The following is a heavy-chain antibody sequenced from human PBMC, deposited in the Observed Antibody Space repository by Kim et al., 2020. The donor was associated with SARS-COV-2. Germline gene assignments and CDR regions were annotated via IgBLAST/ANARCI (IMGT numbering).Heavy chain of an antibody. CDR2: IYSGGDDT. D-gene: IGHD6-19*01. CDR1: GFTFSTSA. CDR3: AKDLLSQAGVDP. V-gene: IGHV3-23*01. Sequence: GGSLRLSCATSGFTFSTSAMCWVRQAPGKGLEWVSTIYSGGDDTYYADSVKGRFTISRDNSKNTLYLQMNGLRAEDTAVYYCAKDLLSQAGVDPWGQGT. J-gene: IGHJ5*02.